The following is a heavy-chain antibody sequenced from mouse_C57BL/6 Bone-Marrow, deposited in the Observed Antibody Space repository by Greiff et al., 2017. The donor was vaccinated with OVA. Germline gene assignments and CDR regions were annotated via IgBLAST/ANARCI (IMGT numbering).Heavy chain of an antibody. CDR3: AKTTFYAMDY. CDR1: GYAFSSYW. CDR2: IYPGDGDT. D-gene: IGHD4-1*02. J-gene: IGHJ4*01. Sequence: VKLMESGAELVKPGASVKISCKASGYAFSSYWMNWVKQRPGKGLEWIGQIYPGDGDTNYNGKFKGKATLTADKSSSTAYMQLSSLTSEDSAVYFCAKTTFYAMDYWGQGTSVTVSS. V-gene: IGHV1-80*01.